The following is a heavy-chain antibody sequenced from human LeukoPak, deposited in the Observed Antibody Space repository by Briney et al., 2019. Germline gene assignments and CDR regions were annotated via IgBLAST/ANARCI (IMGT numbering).Heavy chain of an antibody. CDR3: ARGNSSSYYFDY. CDR2: ISSNGGST. V-gene: IGHV3-64*01. CDR1: GFTFSSYA. Sequence: GGSLRLSCAASGFTFSSYAMHWVRQAPGKGLEYVSAISSNGGSTYYANSVKGRFTISGDNSKNTLYLQMGSLRAEDMAVYYCARGNSSSYYFDYWGQGTLVTVSS. D-gene: IGHD6-6*01. J-gene: IGHJ4*02.